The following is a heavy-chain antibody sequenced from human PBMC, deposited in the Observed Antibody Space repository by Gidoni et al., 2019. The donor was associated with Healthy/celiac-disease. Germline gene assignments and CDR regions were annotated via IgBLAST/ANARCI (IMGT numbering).Heavy chain of an antibody. CDR3: ARYIGEGDGYHKNYGMDV. Sequence: QLQLQESGPGLVKPSETLSLTCTVSVGSISSSSYYWGWIRQPPGKGLEWIGSIYYSGSTYYNPSLKSRVTISVDTSKNQFSLKLSSVTAADTAVYYCARYIGEGDGYHKNYGMDVWGQGTTVTVSS. CDR1: VGSISSSSYY. CDR2: IYYSGST. J-gene: IGHJ6*02. V-gene: IGHV4-39*01. D-gene: IGHD3-10*01.